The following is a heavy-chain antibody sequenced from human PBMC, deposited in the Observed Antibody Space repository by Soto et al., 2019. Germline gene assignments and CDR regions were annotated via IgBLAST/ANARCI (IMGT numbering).Heavy chain of an antibody. CDR3: ARGAYCSGGSCYVVARY. Sequence: QVQLVQSGAEVKKPGSSVKVSCKASGGTFSSYAISWVRQAPGQGLEWMGGITPIFGTANYAQKFQGRVTITADKSTSTAYMELSSLRSEDTAVYYCARGAYCSGGSCYVVARYWGQGTLVTVSS. CDR2: ITPIFGTA. D-gene: IGHD2-15*01. V-gene: IGHV1-69*06. CDR1: GGTFSSYA. J-gene: IGHJ4*02.